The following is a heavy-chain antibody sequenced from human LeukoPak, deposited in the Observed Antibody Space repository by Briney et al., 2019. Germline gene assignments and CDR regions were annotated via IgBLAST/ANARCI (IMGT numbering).Heavy chain of an antibody. CDR1: GYTFTGNY. CDR2: INPNSGGT. V-gene: IGHV1-2*02. D-gene: IGHD4-23*01. J-gene: IGHJ4*02. Sequence: AASVKLSFKASGYTFTGNYMYWVRQAPRPGLEWMGWINPNSGGTNYEQKFHGKGTMTRATSISTAYMELDRLRSDDTAVYYCARSDYGCNSGFDYWGQGTLVTVFS. CDR3: ARSDYGCNSGFDY.